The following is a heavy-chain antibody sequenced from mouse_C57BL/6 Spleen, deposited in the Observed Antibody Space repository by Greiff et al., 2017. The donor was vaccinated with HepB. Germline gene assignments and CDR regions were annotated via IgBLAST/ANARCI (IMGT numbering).Heavy chain of an antibody. V-gene: IGHV1-82*01. D-gene: IGHD1-1*01. CDR3: ARDPYGSSVDY. J-gene: IGHJ2*01. Sequence: QVQLQQSGPELVKPGASVKISCKASGYAFSSSWMNWVKQRPGKGLEWIGRIYPGDGDTNYNGKFKGKATLTADKSSSTAYMQLSSLTSEDSAVYFCARDPYGSSVDYWGQGTTLTVSS. CDR1: GYAFSSSW. CDR2: IYPGDGDT.